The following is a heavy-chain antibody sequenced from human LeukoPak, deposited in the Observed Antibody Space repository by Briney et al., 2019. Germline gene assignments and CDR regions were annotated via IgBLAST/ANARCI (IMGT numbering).Heavy chain of an antibody. V-gene: IGHV4-61*01. CDR2: IYYSGST. Sequence: SETLSLTCTVSGGSVSSGSYYWSWIRQPPGQGLEGIGYIYYSGSTNYNPSLKSRVTISVDTSNNQYSLKLSSVTAADTAVFYCARVASGYDVFEIWSQGKMVTVSS. CDR1: GGSVSSGSYY. CDR3: ARVASGYDVFEI. D-gene: IGHD3-3*01. J-gene: IGHJ3*02.